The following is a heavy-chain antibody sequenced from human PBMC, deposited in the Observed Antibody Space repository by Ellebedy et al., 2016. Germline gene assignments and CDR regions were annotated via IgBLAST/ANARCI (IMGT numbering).Heavy chain of an antibody. CDR3: ARLNWGRFAFDY. D-gene: IGHD7-27*01. J-gene: IGHJ4*01. CDR1: GFIFGNYW. CDR2: IKQDGSET. Sequence: GGSLRLSXAASGFIFGNYWMTWVRQTPGTGLQWVANIKQDGSETFHVDSVKSRFSISRDNAKNSLFLQMNSLRVDDTAIYYCARLNWGRFAFDYWGHGTLVTVSS. V-gene: IGHV3-7*01.